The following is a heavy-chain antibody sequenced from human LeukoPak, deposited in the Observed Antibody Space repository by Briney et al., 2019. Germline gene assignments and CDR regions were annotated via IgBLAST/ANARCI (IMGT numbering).Heavy chain of an antibody. CDR2: IYSGGST. J-gene: IGHJ6*02. D-gene: IGHD3-10*01. CDR3: ARDPGYYGSGSYRHYGMDV. Sequence: GGSLRLSCAASGFTVSSNYMSWVRQAPGKGLEWVSVIYSGGSTYYADSVKGRFTISRDNFKNTLYLQMNSLRAEDTAVYYCARDPGYYGSGSYRHYGMDVWGQGTTVTVSS. CDR1: GFTVSSNY. V-gene: IGHV3-66*01.